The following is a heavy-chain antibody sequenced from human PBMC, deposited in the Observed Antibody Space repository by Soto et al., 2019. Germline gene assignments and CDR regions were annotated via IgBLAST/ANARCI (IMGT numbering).Heavy chain of an antibody. CDR2: INYSGST. D-gene: IGHD3-10*01. V-gene: IGHV4-59*12. J-gene: IGHJ4*02. CDR1: GGSISGYY. Sequence: SETLSLTCTVSGGSISGYYWSWIRQPPGKRLEWIGYINYSGSTNYNPSLKSRVTISVDTSKKQFSLKLSSVTAEDTAVYYCASGDYYNSGSYFRSPGYWGQGTLVTVSS. CDR3: ASGDYYNSGSYFRSPGY.